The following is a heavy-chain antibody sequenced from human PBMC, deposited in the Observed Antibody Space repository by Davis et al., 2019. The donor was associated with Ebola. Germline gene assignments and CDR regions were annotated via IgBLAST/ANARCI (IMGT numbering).Heavy chain of an antibody. CDR2: IRSKAYGGTT. V-gene: IGHV3-49*03. Sequence: PGGSLRLSCTASGFTFGDYAMSWFRQAPGKGLEWVGFIRSKAYGGTTEYAASVKGRFTISRDDSKSIAYLQMNSLKTEDTAVYYCTRAATVETPGYWGQGTLVTVYS. CDR3: TRAATVETPGY. CDR1: GFTFGDYA. J-gene: IGHJ4*02. D-gene: IGHD4-23*01.